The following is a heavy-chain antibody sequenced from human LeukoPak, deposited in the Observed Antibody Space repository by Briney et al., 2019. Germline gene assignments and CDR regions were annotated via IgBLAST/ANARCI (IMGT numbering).Heavy chain of an antibody. D-gene: IGHD6-19*01. CDR2: INQGGSEK. CDR3: VRDGSGYDY. V-gene: IGHV3-7*05. J-gene: IGHJ4*02. Sequence: GGSLRLSCAASRFTFSNYWMSWVRQPPGKGPEWVANINQGGSEKYYLNSVKGRSTISRDNAKNSLYLQMNSLRADDTAIYYCVRDGSGYDYWGQGTLVTVSS. CDR1: RFTFSNYW.